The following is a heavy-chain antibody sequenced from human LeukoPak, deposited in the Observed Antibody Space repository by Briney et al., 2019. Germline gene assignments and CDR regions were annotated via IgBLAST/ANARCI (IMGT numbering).Heavy chain of an antibody. V-gene: IGHV6-1*01. CDR2: TYYRSKWYN. CDR3: ARERSSSWVAPFDY. Sequence: SQTLSLTCAISGDSVSSNSAAWNWITQSPSRGLEWLGRTYYRSKWYNDYAVSVNSRIAINPDPSKNQFSLQLNSVTPEDTAVYSCARERSSSWVAPFDYWGQGTLVTVSS. CDR1: GDSVSSNSAA. J-gene: IGHJ4*02. D-gene: IGHD6-13*01.